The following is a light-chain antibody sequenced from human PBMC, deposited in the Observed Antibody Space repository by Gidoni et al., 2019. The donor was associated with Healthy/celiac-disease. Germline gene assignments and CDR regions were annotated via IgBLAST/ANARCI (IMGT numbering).Light chain of an antibody. CDR1: QSLLHSNGSNY. CDR3: MQALQTPYT. CDR2: LGS. V-gene: IGKV2-28*01. J-gene: IGKJ2*01. Sequence: IVMTQSPLSLPVTPGEPASISCRSSQSLLHSNGSNYLDWDLQKPGQTPQLLIYLGSNRAAGVPDRFSGSGSGTDFTLKISRVEAEDVGVYYCMQALQTPYTFGQGTKLEIK.